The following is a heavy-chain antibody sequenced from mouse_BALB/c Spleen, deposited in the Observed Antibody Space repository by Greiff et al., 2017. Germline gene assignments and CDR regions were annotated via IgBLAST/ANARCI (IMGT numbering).Heavy chain of an antibody. CDR3: AKNWDGFAY. V-gene: IGHV5-6-3*01. CDR2: INSNGGST. CDR1: GFTFSSYG. Sequence: EVKLVESGGGLVQPGGSLTLSCAASGFTFSSYGMSWVRQTPDKRLELVATINSNGGSTYYPDSVKGRFTISRDNAKNTLYLQMSSLKSEDTAMYYCAKNWDGFAYWGQGTLVTVSA. J-gene: IGHJ3*01. D-gene: IGHD4-1*01.